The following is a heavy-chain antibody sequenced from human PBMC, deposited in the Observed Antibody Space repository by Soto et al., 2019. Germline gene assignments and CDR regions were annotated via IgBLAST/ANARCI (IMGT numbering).Heavy chain of an antibody. Sequence: QVQLQESGPGLVKPSQTLSLTCTVSGGSISSGGYYWSWIRQHPGKGLEWIGYIYYSGSTYYNPSLKSRXXIXVXXSKNQFSLKLSSVTAADTAVYYCARGVAAADAFDIWGQGTMVTVSS. J-gene: IGHJ3*02. CDR2: IYYSGST. V-gene: IGHV4-31*03. CDR1: GGSISSGGYY. D-gene: IGHD6-13*01. CDR3: ARGVAAADAFDI.